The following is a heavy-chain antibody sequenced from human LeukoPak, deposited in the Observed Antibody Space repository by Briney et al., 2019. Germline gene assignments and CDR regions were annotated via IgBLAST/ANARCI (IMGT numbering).Heavy chain of an antibody. D-gene: IGHD6-13*01. CDR3: ARSYSNSWYVFDP. V-gene: IGHV4-39*01. CDR1: GGSTSSSFYY. Sequence: SETLSLTCTVSGGSTSSSFYYWGWIRQPPGKGLEWIVSIYSSGSTYYNPSLKSRVTISEDTSKNQSSLKLTSVTAADTAVYYCARSYSNSWYVFDPWGQGTLVTVSS. J-gene: IGHJ5*02. CDR2: IYSSGST.